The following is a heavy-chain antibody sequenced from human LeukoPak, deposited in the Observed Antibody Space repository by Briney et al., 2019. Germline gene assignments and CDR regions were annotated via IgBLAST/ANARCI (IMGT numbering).Heavy chain of an antibody. V-gene: IGHV1-2*04. CDR3: ARGEERNFYYYYGMDV. CDR1: GYTFTGYY. J-gene: IGHJ6*02. Sequence: ASVKVSCKASGYTFTGYYMHWVRQAPGQGLEWMGWINPNSGGTNYAQKFQGWVTMTRDTSISTAYMELSRLRSDDTAVYYCARGEERNFYYYYGMDVWGQGTTVTVSS. CDR2: INPNSGGT. D-gene: IGHD1-1*01.